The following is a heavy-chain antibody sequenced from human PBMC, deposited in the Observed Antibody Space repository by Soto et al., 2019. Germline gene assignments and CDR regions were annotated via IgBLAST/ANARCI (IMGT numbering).Heavy chain of an antibody. CDR3: TKHLPSKKIQFRCADTFHI. D-gene: IGHD2-21*01. CDR2: VTGRSSST. J-gene: IGHJ3*02. Sequence: EVRLLESGGGLVQPGGSLRLSCVASGFTFSNYAMSWVRQAPGKGLEWVSVVTGRSSSTYYADSVEGRFIISRDNSRNTLFLQMNSLGAEDTAVYYCTKHLPSKKIQFRCADTFHIWGQGTIVTVSS. V-gene: IGHV3-23*01. CDR1: GFTFSNYA.